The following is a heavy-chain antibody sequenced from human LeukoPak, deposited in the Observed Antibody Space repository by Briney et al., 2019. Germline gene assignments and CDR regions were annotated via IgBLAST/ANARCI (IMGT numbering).Heavy chain of an antibody. J-gene: IGHJ4*02. D-gene: IGHD5-12*01. Sequence: PGGSLRLSCVASGFTFSSYSMNWVRQAPEKGLEWVSTISGSGGYTYYADSVKGRFTISRDNSKNTLYLQMNSLRAEDTAIYYCAKDLGQEYSGYGFDYWGQGTLVTVSS. V-gene: IGHV3-23*01. CDR2: ISGSGGYT. CDR3: AKDLGQEYSGYGFDY. CDR1: GFTFSSYS.